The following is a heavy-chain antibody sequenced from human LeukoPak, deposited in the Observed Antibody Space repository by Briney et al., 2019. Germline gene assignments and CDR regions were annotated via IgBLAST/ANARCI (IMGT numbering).Heavy chain of an antibody. CDR3: ARTTSFTASGYDY. CDR1: GYTFTNYH. J-gene: IGHJ4*02. Sequence: GASVKVFCKASGYTFTNYHINWARQATRQGFEWMGWMNPNNGDSGYAQKFQRRVTITRDTSISTSYMELGSLRSDDTAVYFCARTTSFTASGYDYWGQGTLVTVSS. V-gene: IGHV1-8*03. CDR2: MNPNNGDS. D-gene: IGHD6-25*01.